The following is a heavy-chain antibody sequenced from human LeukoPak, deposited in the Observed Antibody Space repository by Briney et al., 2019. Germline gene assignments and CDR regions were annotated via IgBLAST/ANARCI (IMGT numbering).Heavy chain of an antibody. J-gene: IGHJ5*02. Sequence: GASVKVSCKASGYTFTGYYMRWVRQAPGQELEWMGWIIPNSGGTNYAQKFQGRVTMTRDTSISTAYMELSRLRSDDTAVYYCASSKGYCSSTSCPNWFDPWGQGTLVTVSS. CDR1: GYTFTGYY. V-gene: IGHV1-2*02. CDR3: ASSKGYCSSTSCPNWFDP. CDR2: IIPNSGGT. D-gene: IGHD2-2*01.